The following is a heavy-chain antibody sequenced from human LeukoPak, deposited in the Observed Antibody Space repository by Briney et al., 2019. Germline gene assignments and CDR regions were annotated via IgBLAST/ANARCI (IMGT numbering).Heavy chain of an antibody. CDR2: ISGSGDST. V-gene: IGHV3-23*01. CDR3: AKAVSGLYYFDF. CDR1: GFTFSNYG. D-gene: IGHD6-19*01. Sequence: GGSLRLSCAASGFTFSNYGMHWVRQAPGKGLEWVSAISGSGDSTYYADSVKGRLTISRDNSKNTLYLQMNSLRAEDTAVYFCAKAVSGLYYFDFWGQGTLVTVSS. J-gene: IGHJ4*02.